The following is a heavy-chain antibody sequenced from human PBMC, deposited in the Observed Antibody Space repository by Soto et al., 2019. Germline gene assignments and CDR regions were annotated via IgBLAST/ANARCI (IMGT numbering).Heavy chain of an antibody. J-gene: IGHJ4*02. CDR3: AADATAWQQMVPSDY. CDR1: GFTFTSSA. Sequence: GASVKVSCKASGFTFTSSAFQWVRQARGQRLEWIGWIAVGSGYTIYAQRFQDRVTLTRGMSTATTYMELSRLTSEDTAIYYCAADATAWQQMVPSDYWGQGTLVTVSS. V-gene: IGHV1-58*01. CDR2: IAVGSGYT. D-gene: IGHD2-8*01.